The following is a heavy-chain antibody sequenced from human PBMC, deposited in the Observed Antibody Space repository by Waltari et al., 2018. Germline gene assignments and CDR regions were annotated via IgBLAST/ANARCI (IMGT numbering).Heavy chain of an antibody. D-gene: IGHD3-22*01. CDR2: ISSSGSTI. V-gene: IGHV3-48*03. CDR1: GFTFSSYE. Sequence: EVQLVESGGGLEQPGGSLRLSCAASGFTFSSYEMNWVRQAPGKGLEWVSYISSSGSTIYYTDSVKGRFTITRDNAKNALYLQMNSLRVEDTAIYYCARAGVARYYYDSGGYDNWFDPWGQGTLVTVSS. CDR3: ARAGVARYYYDSGGYDNWFDP. J-gene: IGHJ5*02.